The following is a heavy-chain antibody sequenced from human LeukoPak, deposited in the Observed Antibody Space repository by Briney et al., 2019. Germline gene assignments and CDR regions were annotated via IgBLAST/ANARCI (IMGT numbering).Heavy chain of an antibody. J-gene: IGHJ5*02. CDR3: ASHYSNCLCDESDGFDP. CDR1: GGSISSGGYY. V-gene: IGHV4-31*03. Sequence: SETLSLTCTVSGGSISSGGYYWSWIRQHPGKGLEWIGYIYYSGSTYYNPSLKSRVTISVDTSKNQFSLKLSSVTAADTAVYYCASHYSNCLCDESDGFDPWGLGTLVTVSS. CDR2: IYYSGST. D-gene: IGHD4-11*01.